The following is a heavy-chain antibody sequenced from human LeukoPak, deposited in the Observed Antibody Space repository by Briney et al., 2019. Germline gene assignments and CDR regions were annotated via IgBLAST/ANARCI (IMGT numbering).Heavy chain of an antibody. D-gene: IGHD4-17*01. J-gene: IGHJ5*02. V-gene: IGHV3-21*01. CDR2: ISSSSSYI. CDR3: ARDPVATVTTRISWFDP. CDR1: GFTFSSYN. Sequence: KAGGSLRLSCAASGFTFSSYNMNWVRQAPGKGLEWVSSISSSSSYIYYADSVKGRFTISRDNAKNSLYLQMNSLRAEDTAVYYCARDPVATVTTRISWFDPWGQGTLVTVSS.